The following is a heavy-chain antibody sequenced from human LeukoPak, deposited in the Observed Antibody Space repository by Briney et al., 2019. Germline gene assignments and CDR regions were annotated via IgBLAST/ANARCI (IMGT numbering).Heavy chain of an antibody. Sequence: GGSLRLSCAASGFTFSSYSMNWVRQAPGKGLEWVSYISSSSSYIYYADSVKGRFTISRDNAKNSLYLQMNSLRAEDTAVYYRARKAGTTYNWFDPWGQGTLVTVSS. CDR3: ARKAGTTYNWFDP. CDR2: ISSSSSYI. D-gene: IGHD1-1*01. CDR1: GFTFSSYS. V-gene: IGHV3-21*01. J-gene: IGHJ5*02.